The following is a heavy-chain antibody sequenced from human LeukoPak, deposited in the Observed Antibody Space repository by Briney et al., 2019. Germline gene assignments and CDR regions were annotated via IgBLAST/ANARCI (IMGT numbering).Heavy chain of an antibody. CDR1: GYTFTSYD. V-gene: IGHV1-8*01. J-gene: IGHJ4*02. Sequence: ASVKVSCKASGYTFTSYDINWVRQTTGQGLEWMGWMNPNSGNTDYAQKLQGRVTMTTDTSTSTAYMELRSLRSDDTAVYYCARDGTTELALYYFDYWGQGTLVTVSS. D-gene: IGHD4-17*01. CDR2: MNPNSGNT. CDR3: ARDGTTELALYYFDY.